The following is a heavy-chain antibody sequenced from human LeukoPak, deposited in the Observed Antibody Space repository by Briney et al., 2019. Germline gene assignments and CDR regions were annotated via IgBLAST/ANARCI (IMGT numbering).Heavy chain of an antibody. D-gene: IGHD4-17*01. J-gene: IGHJ3*02. Sequence: SETLSLTCTVSGGSISSCYWSWIRQPPGKGLGWIGYIYYSGSTNYNPSLKSRVTISVDTSKNQFSLKLSSVTAADTAVYYCARDIVYGDYRDAFDIWGQGTMVTVSS. CDR2: IYYSGST. V-gene: IGHV4-59*01. CDR1: GGSISSCY. CDR3: ARDIVYGDYRDAFDI.